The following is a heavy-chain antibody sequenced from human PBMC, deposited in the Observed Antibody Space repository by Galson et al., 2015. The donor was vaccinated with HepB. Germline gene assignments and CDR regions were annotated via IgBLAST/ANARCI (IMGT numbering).Heavy chain of an antibody. CDR3: ARPNFGFWSGSTATYYYMDV. V-gene: IGHV1-18*01. CDR2: ISAHNGHT. CDR1: GYTFTNYG. D-gene: IGHD3-3*01. Sequence: SVKVSCKASGYTFTNYGIIWVRQAPGQGLEWMGWISAHNGHTNYEKKLQGRVTMTTDTSTSTAYMELRSLRSDDTAVYYCARPNFGFWSGSTATYYYMDVWGKGTTVTVSS. J-gene: IGHJ6*03.